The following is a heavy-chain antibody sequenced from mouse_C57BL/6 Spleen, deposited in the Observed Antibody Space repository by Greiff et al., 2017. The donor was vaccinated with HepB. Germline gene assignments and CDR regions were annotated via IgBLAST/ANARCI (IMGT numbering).Heavy chain of an antibody. D-gene: IGHD1-1*01. V-gene: IGHV1-76*01. CDR2: IYPGSGNT. J-gene: IGHJ1*03. CDR3: AKESRLNWYFDV. Sequence: QVQLQQSGAELVRPGASVKLSCKASGYTFTDYYINWVKQRPGQGLEWIARIYPGSGNTYYNEKFKGKATLTAEKSSSTAYMQLSSLTSEDSAVYFCAKESRLNWYFDVWGTGTTVTVSS. CDR1: GYTFTDYY.